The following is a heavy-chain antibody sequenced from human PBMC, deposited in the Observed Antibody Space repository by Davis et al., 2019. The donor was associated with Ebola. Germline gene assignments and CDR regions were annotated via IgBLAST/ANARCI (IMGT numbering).Heavy chain of an antibody. J-gene: IGHJ6*02. D-gene: IGHD4-17*01. Sequence: GGSLRLSCAASGFTFSDYAMSWVRQAPGKGLEWVSAISLNGDGTYYADSVKGRFTISRDNSKNTLYLQMNSLRAEDTAVYYCAKDGDYGDFFYYYGLDVWGQGTTVTVSS. V-gene: IGHV3-23*01. CDR2: ISLNGDGT. CDR3: AKDGDYGDFFYYYGLDV. CDR1: GFTFSDYA.